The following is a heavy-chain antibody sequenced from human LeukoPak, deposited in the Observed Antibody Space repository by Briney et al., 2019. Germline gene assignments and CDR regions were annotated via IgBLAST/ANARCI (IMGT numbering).Heavy chain of an antibody. Sequence: PGGSLRLSCAASGFTVSSNYMIWVRQAPGKGLEWVSVIYSGGSTYYADSVKGRFTISRDNSKNTLYLQVNSLRAEDTAVYYCARGLLPYSSGWVIFDYWGQGTLVAVSS. J-gene: IGHJ4*02. CDR1: GFTVSSNY. CDR2: IYSGGST. V-gene: IGHV3-66*01. D-gene: IGHD6-19*01. CDR3: ARGLLPYSSGWVIFDY.